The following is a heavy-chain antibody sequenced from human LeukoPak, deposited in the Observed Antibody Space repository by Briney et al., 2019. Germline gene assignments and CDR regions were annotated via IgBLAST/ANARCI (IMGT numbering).Heavy chain of an antibody. V-gene: IGHV4-30-4*01. J-gene: IGHJ4*02. Sequence: SQTLSLTCTVSGASISSGDYYWSWIRQSPGKGLEWIGYIYYSGSTSYNPSLKSRVTISVDTSKNQFSLKLSSVTAADTAVYYCARSTYYYDSSGYSFDYWGQGTLVTVSS. CDR2: IYYSGST. CDR3: ARSTYYYDSSGYSFDY. CDR1: GASISSGDYY. D-gene: IGHD3-22*01.